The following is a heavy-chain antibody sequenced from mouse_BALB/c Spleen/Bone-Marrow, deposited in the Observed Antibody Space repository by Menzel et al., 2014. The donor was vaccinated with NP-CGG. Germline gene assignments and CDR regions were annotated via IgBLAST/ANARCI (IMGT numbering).Heavy chain of an antibody. CDR1: GFTFSSFG. CDR3: ARKGAMITHYYAMDY. Sequence: EAKVVESGGGLVQPGGSRKLSCAASGFTFSSFGMHWVRQAPEKGLEWVAYISNGSSTIYYADTVKGRFTISRDNPKNTLFLQMTSLRSEDTAMYYCARKGAMITHYYAMDYCGQGTSVTVSS. V-gene: IGHV5-17*02. J-gene: IGHJ4*01. D-gene: IGHD2-4*01. CDR2: ISNGSSTI.